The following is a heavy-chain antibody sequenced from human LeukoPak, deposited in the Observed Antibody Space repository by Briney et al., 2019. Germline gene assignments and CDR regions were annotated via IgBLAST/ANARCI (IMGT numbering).Heavy chain of an antibody. CDR3: ATVSVGVRFDY. Sequence: PGGSLRLSCTASGFNFSTYWMHWVRQVPGKGLVWVSRIKTDGNSTSYADSVKGRFTISRDSAKNKLYLQMNSLRAEDTAVYYCATVSVGVRFDYWGQGALVAVSS. D-gene: IGHD3-16*01. V-gene: IGHV3-74*01. J-gene: IGHJ4*02. CDR1: GFNFSTYW. CDR2: IKTDGNST.